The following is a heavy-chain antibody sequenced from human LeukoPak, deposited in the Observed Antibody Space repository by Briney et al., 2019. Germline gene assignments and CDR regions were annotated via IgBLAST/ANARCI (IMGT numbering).Heavy chain of an antibody. J-gene: IGHJ4*02. Sequence: PGGSLRLSCVASGFPLSSYWMTWVRQAPGKGLEWVANIKQDGSKKSYVDSVKGRFTVSRDNAKNSLYLQMNSLRAEDTAVYYCARRYFDYWGQGTLVTVSS. CDR3: ARRYFDY. CDR2: IKQDGSKK. CDR1: GFPLSSYW. V-gene: IGHV3-7*01.